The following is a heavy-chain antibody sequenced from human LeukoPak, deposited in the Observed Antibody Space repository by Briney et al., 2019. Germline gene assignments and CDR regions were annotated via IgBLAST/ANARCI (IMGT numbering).Heavy chain of an antibody. V-gene: IGHV4-59*01. D-gene: IGHD2-15*01. CDR1: GGSINSYY. CDR2: IYYSGST. J-gene: IGHJ4*02. CDR3: ARGGCSGGSCYGGMENPHYFDY. Sequence: SETLSLTCTVSGGSINSYYWSWIRQPPGKGLEWIGYIYYSGSTNYNPSLKSRVTISVDTSKNQFSLKLSSVTAADTAVYYCARGGCSGGSCYGGMENPHYFDYWGQGTLVTVSS.